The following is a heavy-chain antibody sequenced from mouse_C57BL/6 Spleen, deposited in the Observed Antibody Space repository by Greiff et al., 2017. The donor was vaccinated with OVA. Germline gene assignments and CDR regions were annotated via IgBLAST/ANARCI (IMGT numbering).Heavy chain of an antibody. V-gene: IGHV5-16*01. CDR2: LNYDGSST. CDR3: ARSSTVVATDYAMDD. J-gene: IGHJ4*01. D-gene: IGHD1-1*01. Sequence: EVKLMESEGGLVQPGSSMKLSCTASGFTLSDYYMAWVRQVPEKGLEWVANLNYDGSSTYYLDPLKRRFIISRDNAKNILYLQRSSLKSEDTATYYCARSSTVVATDYAMDDWGQGTSVTVSS. CDR1: GFTLSDYY.